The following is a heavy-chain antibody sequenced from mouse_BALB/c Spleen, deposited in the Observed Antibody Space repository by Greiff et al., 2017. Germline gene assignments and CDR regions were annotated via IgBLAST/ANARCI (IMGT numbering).Heavy chain of an antibody. D-gene: IGHD1-1*01. CDR1: GYSITSGYY. CDR2: ISYDGSN. V-gene: IGHV3-6*02. CDR3: ARVYYYYAMDY. J-gene: IGHJ4*01. Sequence: EVQLQQSGPGLVKPSQSLSLTCSVTGYSITSGYYWNWIRQFPGNKLEWMGYISYDGSNNYNPSLKNRISITRDTSKNQFFLKLNSVTTEDTATYYCARVYYYYAMDYWGQGTSVTVSS.